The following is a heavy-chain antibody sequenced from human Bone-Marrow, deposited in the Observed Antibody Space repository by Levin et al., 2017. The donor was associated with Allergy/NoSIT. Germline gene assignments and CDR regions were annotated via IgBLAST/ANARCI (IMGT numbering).Heavy chain of an antibody. V-gene: IGHV3-23*01. Sequence: GGSLRLSCAASGFTFSNYAMSWVRQPPGKGLEWVSGISGSGDSTYDGDSVKGRFTISRDNSKNTLYLQMNSLRAEDTAVYYCAKDRDFYGSGSLGNWGQGTLVTVSS. J-gene: IGHJ4*02. CDR3: AKDRDFYGSGSLGN. CDR2: ISGSGDST. CDR1: GFTFSNYA. D-gene: IGHD3-10*01.